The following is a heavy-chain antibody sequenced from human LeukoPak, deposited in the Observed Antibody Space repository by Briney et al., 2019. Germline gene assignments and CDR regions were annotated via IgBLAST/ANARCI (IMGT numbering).Heavy chain of an antibody. Sequence: PSQTLSLTCTVSGGSISSGSYYWSWIRQPAGKGLEWIGRIYTSGNTNYNPSLKSRVTISVDTSKNQFSLKLSSVTAADTAVYYCARDSRIVGATGNFDYWGQGTLVTVSS. J-gene: IGHJ4*02. CDR3: ARDSRIVGATGNFDY. CDR1: GGSISSGSYY. D-gene: IGHD1-26*01. V-gene: IGHV4-61*02. CDR2: IYTSGNT.